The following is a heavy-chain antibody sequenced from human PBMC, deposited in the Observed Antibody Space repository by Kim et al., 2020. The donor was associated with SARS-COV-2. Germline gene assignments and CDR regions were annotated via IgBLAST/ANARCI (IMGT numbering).Heavy chain of an antibody. Sequence: SETLSLTCTVSGGSISSSVYYWGWIRQPPGKGLEWIGTIYYSGSTYYNPSLKSRVTISVDTSKNQFSLKLSSVTAADTAVSYCAREEITMFRRVIENWFDPWGQGTLVTVSS. CDR1: GGSISSSVYY. V-gene: IGHV4-39*07. CDR3: AREEITMFRRVIENWFDP. D-gene: IGHD3-10*01. CDR2: IYYSGST. J-gene: IGHJ5*02.